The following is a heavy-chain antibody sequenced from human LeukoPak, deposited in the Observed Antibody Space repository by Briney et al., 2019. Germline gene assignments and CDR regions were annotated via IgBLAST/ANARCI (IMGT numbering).Heavy chain of an antibody. V-gene: IGHV4-39*01. CDR1: GGSISSSSYY. Sequence: PSETLSLTCTVSGGSISSSSYYWGWIRQPPGKGLEWIGSIYYSGSTYYNPSLKSRVTTSVDTSKNQFSLKLSSVTAADTAVYYCARGAYYYDSSGYDYWGQGTLVTVSS. J-gene: IGHJ4*02. CDR2: IYYSGST. D-gene: IGHD3-22*01. CDR3: ARGAYYYDSSGYDY.